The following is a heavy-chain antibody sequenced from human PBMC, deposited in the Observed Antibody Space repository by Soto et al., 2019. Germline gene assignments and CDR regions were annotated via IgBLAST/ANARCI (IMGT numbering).Heavy chain of an antibody. CDR1: GFTFSSYA. V-gene: IGHV3-30-3*01. Sequence: GGSLRLSCAASGFTFSSYAMHWVRQAPGKGLEWVAVISYDGSNKYYADSVKGRFTISRDNSKNTLYLQMNSLRAEDTAVYYCARDLGEDDYYGMDVWGQGTTVTVSS. CDR3: ARDLGEDDYYGMDV. CDR2: ISYDGSNK. J-gene: IGHJ6*02. D-gene: IGHD1-26*01.